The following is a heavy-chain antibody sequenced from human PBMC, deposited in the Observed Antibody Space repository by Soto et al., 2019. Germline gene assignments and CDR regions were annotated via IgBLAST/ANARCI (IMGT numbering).Heavy chain of an antibody. CDR3: ARKDSAYGSETNTLDY. Sequence: GSLRLSCAASGFTFSSYWMSWVRQAPGKGLEWVANIKQDGSEKYYVDSVKGRFTISRDNAKDSLYLQMNSLRAEDTAVYYCARKDSAYGSETNTLDYWGQGTLVTVSS. CDR2: IKQDGSEK. CDR1: GFTFSSYW. J-gene: IGHJ4*02. V-gene: IGHV3-7*01. D-gene: IGHD3-10*01.